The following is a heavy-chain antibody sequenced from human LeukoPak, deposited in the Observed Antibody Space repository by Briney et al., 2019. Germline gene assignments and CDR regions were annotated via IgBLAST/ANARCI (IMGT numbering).Heavy chain of an antibody. D-gene: IGHD3-10*01. CDR2: ISGYNGNT. Sequence: ASVKVSCKASGYTFTSFGLSWVRQAPGQGPEWMGWISGYNGNTNYAQKFQGRVTMTTDTPTSTAYMELRSLRSDDTAVYYCARDWAVEYHGSGSNPPVDSYGMDVWGQGTTVTVSS. CDR3: ARDWAVEYHGSGSNPPVDSYGMDV. J-gene: IGHJ6*02. CDR1: GYTFTSFG. V-gene: IGHV1-18*01.